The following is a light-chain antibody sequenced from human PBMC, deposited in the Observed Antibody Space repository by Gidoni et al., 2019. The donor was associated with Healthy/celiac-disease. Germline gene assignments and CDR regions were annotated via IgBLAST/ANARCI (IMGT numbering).Light chain of an antibody. CDR1: QSVSSS. CDR2: DAS. J-gene: IGKJ5*01. Sequence: ETVLTQSPATLSLSPGERATLSCRASQSVSSSLAWYQQSRGQAPRLLIYDASNRATGIPARCSGSGSGTDFTLTISSLEPEDFAIYYCQQRSYWPLTFGQGTRLEIK. V-gene: IGKV3-11*01. CDR3: QQRSYWPLT.